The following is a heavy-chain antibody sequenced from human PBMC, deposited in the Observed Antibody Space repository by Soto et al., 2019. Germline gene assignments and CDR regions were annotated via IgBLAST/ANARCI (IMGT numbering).Heavy chain of an antibody. CDR2: MNPDSGDT. V-gene: IGHV1-8*01. D-gene: IGHD3-22*01. CDR3: ARGRRDYYDSGDWVPLGY. J-gene: IGHJ4*02. CDR1: GYTFTNYD. Sequence: QVQLVQSGAEVKKPGASVKVSCKASGYTFTNYDINWVRQATGQGLEWMGWMNPDSGDTRYAQKFQGRVTMTRDTSISTAYMELSSLRSEDTAVYYCARGRRDYYDSGDWVPLGYWGQRTLVTVSS.